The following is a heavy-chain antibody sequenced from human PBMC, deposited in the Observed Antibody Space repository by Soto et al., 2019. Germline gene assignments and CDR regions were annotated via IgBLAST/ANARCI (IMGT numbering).Heavy chain of an antibody. CDR2: IYYTGST. CDR1: GDSISSYY. J-gene: IGHJ6*02. V-gene: IGHV4-59*08. CDR3: ARHAYGSGFYYGMDV. Sequence: QVQLQESGPGLVKPSETLSLTCTVSGDSISSYYWSWIRQLPGKGLEWLGYIYYTGSTNYNSSLKSRVTISVDTSKNQFSLKLSSVTAADTAVYYCARHAYGSGFYYGMDVWGQGTTVTVSS. D-gene: IGHD3-10*01.